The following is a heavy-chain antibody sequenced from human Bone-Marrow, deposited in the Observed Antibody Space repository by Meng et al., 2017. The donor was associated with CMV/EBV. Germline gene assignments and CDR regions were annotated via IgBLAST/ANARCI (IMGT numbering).Heavy chain of an antibody. D-gene: IGHD1-7*01. J-gene: IGHJ5*02. Sequence: GESLKISFAASGFTFSSYEMNWVRQAPGKGLEWVSYISSRCNTIYYADSVKGRCTISRDNAKNSLYLEMSSLRSGDAAVYYCDISGTLELRYKFDAWGQGTLVTVSS. CDR3: DISGTLELRYKFDA. CDR1: GFTFSSYE. V-gene: IGHV3-48*03. CDR2: ISSRCNTI.